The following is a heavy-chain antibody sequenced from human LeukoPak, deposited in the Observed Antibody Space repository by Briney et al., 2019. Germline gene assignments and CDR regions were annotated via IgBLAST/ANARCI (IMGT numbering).Heavy chain of an antibody. CDR2: INYTRNN. Sequence: PSETLSLTCAVSGGXISSYCWSWVRQPPGKGLEWIGSINYTRNNMYNPSLKSRVTISVDTSKNHFSLRLRSVTAADTAVYYCARGRGTTGTTSDYWGQGTLVTVSS. J-gene: IGHJ4*02. V-gene: IGHV4-59*01. D-gene: IGHD1-1*01. CDR3: ARGRGTTGTTSDY. CDR1: GGXISSYC.